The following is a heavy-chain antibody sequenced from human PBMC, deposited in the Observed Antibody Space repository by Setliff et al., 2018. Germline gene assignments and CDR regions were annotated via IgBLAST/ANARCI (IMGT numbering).Heavy chain of an antibody. CDR1: GGTFSSYT. CDR3: ARDRNYYGSGSYYSADAFDI. V-gene: IGHV1-69*10. Sequence: SVKVSCKASGGTFSSYTISWVRQAPGQGLEWMGGIIPILGIANYAQKFQGRVTITADESTSTAYMELSSLRSEDTAVYYCARDRNYYGSGSYYSADAFDIWGQGTMVTVSS. CDR2: IIPILGIA. D-gene: IGHD3-10*01. J-gene: IGHJ3*02.